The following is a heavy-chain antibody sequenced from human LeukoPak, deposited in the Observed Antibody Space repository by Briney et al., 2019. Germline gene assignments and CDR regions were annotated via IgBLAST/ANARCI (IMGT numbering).Heavy chain of an antibody. J-gene: IGHJ4*02. V-gene: IGHV3-13*01. CDR2: IGTAGDT. CDR1: GFTFSSYD. Sequence: GGSLRLSCAASGFTFSSYDMHWVRQATGKGLEWVSAIGTAGDTYYPGSVKGRFTISRENAKNSLYLQMNSLRAGDTAVYYCARYYDSSGAYDYWGQGTLVTVSS. D-gene: IGHD3-22*01. CDR3: ARYYDSSGAYDY.